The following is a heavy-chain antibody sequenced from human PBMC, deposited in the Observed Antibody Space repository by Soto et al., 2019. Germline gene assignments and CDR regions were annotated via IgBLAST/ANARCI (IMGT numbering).Heavy chain of an antibody. CDR1: GYTFTGYY. CDR3: ARDVINRYYYYGMDV. J-gene: IGHJ6*02. V-gene: IGHV1-2*04. Sequence: ASVKVSCKASGYTFTGYYMHWVRQAPGQGLEWMGWINPNSGGTNYAQKFQGWVTMTRDTSISTAYMELSRLRSDDTAVYYCARDVINRYYYYGMDVWGQGTTVTVSS. CDR2: INPNSGGT.